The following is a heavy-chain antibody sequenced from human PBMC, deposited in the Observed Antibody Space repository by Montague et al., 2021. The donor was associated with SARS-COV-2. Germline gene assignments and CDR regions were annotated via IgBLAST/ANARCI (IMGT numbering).Heavy chain of an antibody. V-gene: IGHV4-39*02. J-gene: IGHJ4*02. CDR3: ARGMIRGVTTPFDY. CDR1: SGSIISSGYY. D-gene: IGHD3-10*01. CDR2: IYYSGTT. Sequence: SETLSLTCSVSSGSIISSGYYWGWISQPPGKELEWIGNIYYSGTTYYNPSLQSRGTISVDTSKNHLSLRLSSVTAADTAVYFCARGMIRGVTTPFDYWGQGSQVTVSS.